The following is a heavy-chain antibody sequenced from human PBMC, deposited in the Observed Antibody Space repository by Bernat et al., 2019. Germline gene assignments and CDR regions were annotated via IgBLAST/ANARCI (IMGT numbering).Heavy chain of an antibody. D-gene: IGHD6-6*01. J-gene: IGHJ5*02. CDR1: GFTVSSNY. V-gene: IGHV3-53*05. CDR2: IYSGGIT. CDR3: ARGGSSSENNWFDP. Sequence: EVQLVETGGGLIQPGGSLRLSCAASGFTVSSNYMSWVRQAPGKGLEWVSVIYSGGITYYAESVKGRFTISRDNSKNTLYLQMNSLRAEDTAVYYCARGGSSSENNWFDPWGQGTLVTVSS.